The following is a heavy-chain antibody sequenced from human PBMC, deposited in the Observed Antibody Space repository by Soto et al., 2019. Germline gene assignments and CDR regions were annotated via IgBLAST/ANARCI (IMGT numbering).Heavy chain of an antibody. D-gene: IGHD6-19*01. CDR2: MSYDGSNK. J-gene: IGHJ4*02. CDR1: GFTFSSYA. CDR3: ARDKSPYSSVWHNRHFDY. V-gene: IGHV3-30-3*01. Sequence: QVQLVESGGGVVQPGRSLRLSCAASGFTFSSYAMHWVRQAPGKGLEWVAVMSYDGSNKYYADSVKGRFTISRDNSKKPLYLKMNSLRAEDTAVYYCARDKSPYSSVWHNRHFDYWGQGTLVTVSS.